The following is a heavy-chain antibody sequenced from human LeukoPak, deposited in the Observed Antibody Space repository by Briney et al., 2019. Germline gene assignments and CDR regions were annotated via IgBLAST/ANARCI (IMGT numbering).Heavy chain of an antibody. CDR3: AYNRNRIIDTFDV. J-gene: IGHJ3*01. Sequence: SETLSLTCTVYGGSITNDYWSSIREPPRTGREWIGYIYNSGTTKYNPSLQSRVTISVDTSKNELSLKLSSVTATDTAVYFCAYNRNRIIDTFDVWGQGTLVTVSS. V-gene: IGHV4-4*09. D-gene: IGHD1-14*01. CDR2: IYNSGTT. CDR1: GGSITNDY.